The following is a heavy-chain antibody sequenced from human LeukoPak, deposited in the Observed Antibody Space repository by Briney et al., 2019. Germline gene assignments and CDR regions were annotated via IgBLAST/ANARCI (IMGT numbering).Heavy chain of an antibody. D-gene: IGHD2-15*01. CDR3: ASGYCSAGTCYGLLDF. CDR2: INAYNDDT. J-gene: IGHJ4*02. CDR1: GYTFTAYW. V-gene: IGHV1-18*01. Sequence: AAVNVSCKASGYTFTAYWVSWGRQAPGQGLGLVGLINAYNDDTNYAQKLKGRATMTSDTSTKTAYMAMRSLRSKDRAVYYCASGYCSAGTCYGLLDFWGRGTLVIVSS.